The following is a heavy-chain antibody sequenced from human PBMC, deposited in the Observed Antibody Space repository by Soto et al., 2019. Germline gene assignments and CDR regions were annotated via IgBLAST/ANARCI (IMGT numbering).Heavy chain of an antibody. V-gene: IGHV1-2*02. CDR1: GYTFTGYY. CDR2: INPNSGGP. CDR3: ARDYWSGDRYYYGMDV. J-gene: IGHJ6*02. Sequence: SLKVSCKASGYTFTGYYIHWVRQAPGQRLEWMGYINPNSGGPNYAQKFQGRVTMTRDTSISTAYMELSRLRSDDTAVYFCARDYWSGDRYYYGMDVWGQGTTVTGSS. D-gene: IGHD3-3*01.